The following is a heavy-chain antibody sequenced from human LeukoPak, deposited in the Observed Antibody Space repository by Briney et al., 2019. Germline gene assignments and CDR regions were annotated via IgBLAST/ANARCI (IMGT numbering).Heavy chain of an antibody. CDR1: GGSISSSSYY. V-gene: IGHV4-39*07. CDR2: IYYSGST. CDR3: ARDGVLGDPFDY. Sequence: SETLSLTCTVSGGSISSSSYYWGWIRQPPGKGLEWIGSIYYSGSTYYNPSLKSRVTIPVDTSKNQFSLKLSSVTAADTAVYYCARDGVLGDPFDYWGQGTLVTVSS. J-gene: IGHJ4*02. D-gene: IGHD3-10*01.